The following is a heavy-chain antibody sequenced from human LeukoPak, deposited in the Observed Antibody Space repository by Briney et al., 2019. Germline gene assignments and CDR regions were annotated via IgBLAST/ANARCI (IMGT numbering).Heavy chain of an antibody. CDR3: ARDSRIAAASWPRLGY. J-gene: IGHJ4*02. V-gene: IGHV1-18*01. Sequence: ASVKVSCKASGYTYTSYGINWVRQAPGQGLEWMGWISAYNGNTNYAQKLQGRVTMTTDTSTSTAYMELRSLRSDDTAVYYCARDSRIAAASWPRLGYLGQATMVTVSS. CDR2: ISAYNGNT. CDR1: GYTYTSYG. D-gene: IGHD6-13*01.